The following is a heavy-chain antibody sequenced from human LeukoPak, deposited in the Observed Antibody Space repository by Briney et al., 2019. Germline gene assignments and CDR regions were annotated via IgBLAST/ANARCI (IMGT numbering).Heavy chain of an antibody. CDR2: IYHSGST. D-gene: IGHD1-26*01. J-gene: IGHJ4*02. CDR3: AREGSTVLGYFDY. CDR1: GGSISSSNW. Sequence: KPSGTLSLTCAVSGGSISSSNWWSWVRQPPGKGLEWIGEIYHSGSTNYNPSLKSRVTISVDKSKNQFSLKLSSVTAADTAVYYCAREGSTVLGYFDYWGQGTLVTVSS. V-gene: IGHV4-4*02.